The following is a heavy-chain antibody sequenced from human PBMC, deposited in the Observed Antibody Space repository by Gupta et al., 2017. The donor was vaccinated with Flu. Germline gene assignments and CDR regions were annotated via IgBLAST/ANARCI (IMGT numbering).Heavy chain of an antibody. Sequence: VRQAPGKGLGWVSSISSGSFYIYYADSLKGRFTISRDNRKNSLYLQMNSLRAEDTAVYYCARSCDFRDAPDIWGQGTLVTVSS. CDR3: ARSCDFRDAPDI. V-gene: IGHV3-21*06. CDR2: ISSGSFYI. J-gene: IGHJ3*02. D-gene: IGHD3-3*01.